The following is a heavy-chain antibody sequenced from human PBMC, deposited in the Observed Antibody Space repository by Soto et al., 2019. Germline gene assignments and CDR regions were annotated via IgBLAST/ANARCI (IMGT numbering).Heavy chain of an antibody. CDR2: ISSSSSYI. D-gene: IGHD3-10*01. J-gene: IGHJ4*02. Sequence: EVQLVESGGGLVKPGGSLRLSCAASGFTFSSYSMNWVRQAPGKGLEWVSSISSSSSYIYYADSVKGRFTISRDNAKNSLDLQMNSLRAEDTAVYYCARASAAGVDYWGQGTLVTVSS. CDR3: ARASAAGVDY. CDR1: GFTFSSYS. V-gene: IGHV3-21*01.